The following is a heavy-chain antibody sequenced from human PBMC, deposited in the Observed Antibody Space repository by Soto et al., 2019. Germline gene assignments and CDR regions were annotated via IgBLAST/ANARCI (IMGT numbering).Heavy chain of an antibody. CDR3: AKSTLVVLVIQEFDY. Sequence: EVQLLESGGGLVQPGGSLRLSCEASGFTFSSYAMSWVRQAPGKGLEWVSGISGGGDTTYYADSEKGRFTISRDNSKNTLYLQMNSLRAEDTAVYYCAKSTLVVLVIQEFDYWGQGTLVTVSS. V-gene: IGHV3-23*01. J-gene: IGHJ4*02. D-gene: IGHD2-15*01. CDR1: GFTFSSYA. CDR2: ISGGGDTT.